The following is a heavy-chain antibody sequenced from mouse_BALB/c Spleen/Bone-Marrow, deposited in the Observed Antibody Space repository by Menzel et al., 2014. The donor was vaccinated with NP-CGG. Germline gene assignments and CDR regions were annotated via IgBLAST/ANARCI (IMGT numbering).Heavy chain of an antibody. J-gene: IGHJ4*01. D-gene: IGHD4-1*02. CDR2: TNPSNGRS. CDR1: GYTFTSNW. CDR3: ARSTGTAPYFYAMDY. V-gene: IGHV1S81*02. Sequence: VQPQQSGAELVKPGASVKLSCKAAGYTFTSNWMHWVKQRPGQGLEWIGETNPSNGRSNYNEKFKSKATLTVDKSSSTAYMQLSNLTSEDSAVYYCARSTGTAPYFYAMDYWGQGTSVTVSS.